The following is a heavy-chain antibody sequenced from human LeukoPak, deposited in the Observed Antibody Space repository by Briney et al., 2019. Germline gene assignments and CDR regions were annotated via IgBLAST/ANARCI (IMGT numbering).Heavy chain of an antibody. D-gene: IGHD2-15*01. CDR2: IYSGGGT. Sequence: PGGSLGLSCAASGLSVSTTYMTGVRQAPGKGLEWVSVIYSGGGTNYADSMKGRFRISRDNSKNTLYLQMNSLRAEDTAVYYCVGEDKYWGQGTLVTVSS. CDR1: GLSVSTTY. V-gene: IGHV3-53*01. J-gene: IGHJ4*02. CDR3: VGEDKY.